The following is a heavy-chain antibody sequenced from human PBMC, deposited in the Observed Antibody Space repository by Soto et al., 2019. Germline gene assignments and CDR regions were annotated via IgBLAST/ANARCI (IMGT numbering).Heavy chain of an antibody. D-gene: IGHD6-6*01. CDR3: ARRPDGFDI. V-gene: IGHV4-34*01. Sequence: ASETLSLTCAVYPGTFSGYFWTWIRQPPGKGLEWIGEINQSGITNFNPSLKSRVTISVDTSKNQFSLELNSVTAADTAVYYCARRPDGFDIWGQGTMVTVSS. J-gene: IGHJ3*02. CDR2: INQSGIT. CDR1: PGTFSGYF.